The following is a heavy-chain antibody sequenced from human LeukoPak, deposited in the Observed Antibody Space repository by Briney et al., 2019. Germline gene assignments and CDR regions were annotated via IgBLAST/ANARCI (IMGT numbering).Heavy chain of an antibody. V-gene: IGHV4-39*07. Sequence: SETLSLTCTVSGVSISTSRYYWGWIRQPPGKGLEWIGNIYYTGPTYYNASLESRVTISLDTSKNQFSLKLTSVTAADTAVYYCARDLCSGGSCYPGWFDPWGQGTLVTVSS. CDR3: ARDLCSGGSCYPGWFDP. CDR1: GVSISTSRYY. CDR2: IYYTGPT. D-gene: IGHD2-15*01. J-gene: IGHJ5*02.